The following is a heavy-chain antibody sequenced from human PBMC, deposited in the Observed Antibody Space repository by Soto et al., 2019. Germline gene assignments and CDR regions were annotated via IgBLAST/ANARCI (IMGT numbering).Heavy chain of an antibody. J-gene: IGHJ4*02. CDR3: ATDIHATWLLTS. V-gene: IGHV3-30-3*01. Sequence: GGSLRLYCAASGFTFSGKTMYWVRQAPGKGLEWVALIAPDGSQIYYADSVKGRFTISRDTSKSTLSLQMDSLRAEDTSLYLCATDIHATWLLTSGGQETLVTVSS. CDR2: IAPDGSQI. CDR1: GFTFSGKT. D-gene: IGHD2-2*02.